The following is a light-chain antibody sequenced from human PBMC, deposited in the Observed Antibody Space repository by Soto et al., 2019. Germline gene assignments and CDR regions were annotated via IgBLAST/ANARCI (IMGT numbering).Light chain of an antibody. V-gene: IGKV3-11*01. CDR3: LHRMNWPLT. Sequence: EIVLAQSPVTLSLSPGDRATLSCRASETVSSYLLWYQQKPGQDPRLLIYDASERATGIPARFSGSGSEADFTLTISSLEPEDFGVYYCLHRMNWPLTFGQGTRLEI. CDR1: ETVSSY. J-gene: IGKJ5*01. CDR2: DAS.